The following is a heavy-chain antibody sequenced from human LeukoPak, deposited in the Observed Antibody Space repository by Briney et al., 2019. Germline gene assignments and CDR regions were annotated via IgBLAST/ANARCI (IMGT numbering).Heavy chain of an antibody. CDR3: AKSCCSTSSCYDGFDC. CDR2: IYSGGYT. J-gene: IGHJ4*02. Sequence: GGSLRLSCAASGFXVTTNYITWVRQAPGKGLEWVSIIYSGGYTDYADSVKGRFTISRDNSKNTLDLQMNSLRAEDTAVYYCAKSCCSTSSCYDGFDCWGQGTLVTVSS. D-gene: IGHD2-2*01. V-gene: IGHV3-66*01. CDR1: GFXVTTNY.